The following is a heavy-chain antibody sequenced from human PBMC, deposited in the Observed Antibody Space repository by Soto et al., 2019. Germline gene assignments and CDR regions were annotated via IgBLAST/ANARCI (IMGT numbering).Heavy chain of an antibody. D-gene: IGHD3-22*01. CDR2: IYYSGSA. CDR3: ARDFFDDNSSDAFDI. Sequence: PSETLSLTCTVSGGSIRSGDHYWSWIRRSPGKGLEWIGYIYYSGSAYYNPSLRSRAVISVDMSKNQFSLKVNSVTAADTAMYYCARDFFDDNSSDAFDIWGQGTMVTVSS. CDR1: GGSIRSGDHY. V-gene: IGHV4-30-4*01. J-gene: IGHJ3*02.